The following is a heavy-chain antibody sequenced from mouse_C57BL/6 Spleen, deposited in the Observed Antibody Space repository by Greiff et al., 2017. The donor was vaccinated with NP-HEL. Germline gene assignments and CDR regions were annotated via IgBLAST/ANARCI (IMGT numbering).Heavy chain of an antibody. D-gene: IGHD1-1*01. J-gene: IGHJ3*01. CDR2: IYPGDGDT. CDR3: AREDGSSFD. Sequence: VQLQQSGPELVKPGASVKISCKASGYAFSSSWMNWVKQRPGQGLEWIGRIYPGDGDTNYNGKFKGKATLTADKSSSTAYMQLSSLTSEDSAVYFCAREDGSSFDWGQGTLVTVSA. V-gene: IGHV1-82*01. CDR1: GYAFSSSW.